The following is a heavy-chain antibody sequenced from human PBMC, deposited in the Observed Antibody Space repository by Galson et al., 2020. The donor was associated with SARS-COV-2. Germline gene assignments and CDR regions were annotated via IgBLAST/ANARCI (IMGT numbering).Heavy chain of an antibody. V-gene: IGHV4-34*01. CDR3: ARGAEERRIRVVVPDDYCYMDV. D-gene: IGHD2-15*01. Sequence: SETLSLTCAVYGGSFRNYYWTWIRQSPEKGLEWLGEINHRGSTNYNPSLKSRVAMSVDASKNQFSLSLSSVTAADTAVYYCARGAEERRIRVVVPDDYCYMDVWGSGTTVTVSS. J-gene: IGHJ6*03. CDR2: INHRGST. CDR1: GGSFRNYY.